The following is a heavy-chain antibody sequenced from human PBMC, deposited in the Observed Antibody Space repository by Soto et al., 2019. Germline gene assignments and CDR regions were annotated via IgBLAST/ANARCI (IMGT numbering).Heavy chain of an antibody. CDR3: ARGPDPYSSGWYRWFDP. D-gene: IGHD6-19*01. CDR2: INHSGST. J-gene: IGHJ5*02. Sequence: QVQLQQWGAGLLKPSETLSLTCAVYGGSFSGYYWSWIRQPPGKGLEWIGEINHSGSTNYNPSLKSRVTISVDTSKNQFSLKLSSVTAADTAVYYCARGPDPYSSGWYRWFDPWGQGNLVTVSS. V-gene: IGHV4-34*01. CDR1: GGSFSGYY.